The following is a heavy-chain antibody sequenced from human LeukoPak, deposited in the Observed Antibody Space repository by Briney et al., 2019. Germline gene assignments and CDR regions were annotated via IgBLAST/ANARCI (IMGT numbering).Heavy chain of an antibody. Sequence: GASVKVSCKASGDTFTGYFVHGVRQAPGQGLEWMGCIKYNGDGANSAQKFQGRVTMTWDTSITTAYMELSSLRSDDTAVYYCAREAQGTYKFLDWGQGTLVTVSS. CDR3: AREAQGTYKFLD. CDR2: IKYNGDGA. D-gene: IGHD1-1*01. V-gene: IGHV1-2*02. CDR1: GDTFTGYF. J-gene: IGHJ4*02.